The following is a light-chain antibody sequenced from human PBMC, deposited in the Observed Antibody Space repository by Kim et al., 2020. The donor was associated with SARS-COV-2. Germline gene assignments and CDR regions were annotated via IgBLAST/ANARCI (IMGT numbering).Light chain of an antibody. CDR1: QDIRND. J-gene: IGKJ5*01. CDR2: GAS. V-gene: IGKV1-17*01. Sequence: ASVGDRRTITRRASQDIRNDLCWYQQKPGGAPKRLFYGASSLKSGVPSRFSGSGSGTEFTLTISSLQPEDFATYFCLQHNTSPITFGQGTRLEIK. CDR3: LQHNTSPIT.